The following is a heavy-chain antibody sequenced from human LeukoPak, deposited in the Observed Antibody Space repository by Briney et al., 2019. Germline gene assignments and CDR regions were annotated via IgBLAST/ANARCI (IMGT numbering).Heavy chain of an antibody. CDR2: IYYSGST. V-gene: IGHV4-30-4*01. Sequence: PSQTLSLTCTVSGGSISSGDYYWSWIRQPPGKGLEWIGYIYYSGSTYYNPSLKCRVTISVDTSKNQFSLKLSSVTAADTAVYYCARDRVLLYYYYGMDVWGQGTTVTVSS. CDR3: ARDRVLLYYYYGMDV. D-gene: IGHD3-10*01. CDR1: GGSISSGDYY. J-gene: IGHJ6*02.